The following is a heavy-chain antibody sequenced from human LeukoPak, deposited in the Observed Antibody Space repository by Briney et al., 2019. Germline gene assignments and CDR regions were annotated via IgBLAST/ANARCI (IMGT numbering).Heavy chain of an antibody. CDR3: ARARATKSGRYYYYYAMDV. J-gene: IGHJ6*02. CDR2: ISGYNGNT. CDR1: GYTLTELS. D-gene: IGHD5-12*01. V-gene: IGHV1-18*01. Sequence: ASVKVSCKVSGYTLTELSMHWVRQAPGKGLEWMGWISGYNGNTNYAQKLQGRVTMTTDTPTSTAYMELRSLRSDDTAVYYCARARATKSGRYYYYYAMDVWGQGTTVTVSS.